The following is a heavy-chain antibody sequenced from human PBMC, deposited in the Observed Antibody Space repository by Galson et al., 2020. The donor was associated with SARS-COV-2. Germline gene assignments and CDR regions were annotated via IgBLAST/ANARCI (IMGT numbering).Heavy chain of an antibody. CDR2: ISAYNGNT. CDR3: ARDRPLWAAAGTSLFF. J-gene: IGHJ4*02. V-gene: IGHV1-18*04. D-gene: IGHD6-13*01. CDR1: GYTFTSYG. Sequence: ASVKVSCKASGYTFTSYGISWVRQAPGQGLEWMGWISAYNGNTNYAQKLQGRVTMTTDTSTSTAYMELRSLRSDDTAVYYCARDRPLWAAAGTSLFFWGQGTLVTVSS.